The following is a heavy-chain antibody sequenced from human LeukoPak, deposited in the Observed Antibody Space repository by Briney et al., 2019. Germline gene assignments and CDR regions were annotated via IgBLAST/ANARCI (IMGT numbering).Heavy chain of an antibody. D-gene: IGHD6-19*01. J-gene: IGHJ4*02. V-gene: IGHV3-7*01. Sequence: PGGSLRLSCAVSGFRFSNYWMTWVRQAPGKGLEWVANIKHDGSGPSYLDSVKGRFTISRDNARNLLSLQMSSLGAEDTAVYYCARAREITVAGTDYFDYWGQGTLVTVSS. CDR1: GFRFSNYW. CDR2: IKHDGSGP. CDR3: ARAREITVAGTDYFDY.